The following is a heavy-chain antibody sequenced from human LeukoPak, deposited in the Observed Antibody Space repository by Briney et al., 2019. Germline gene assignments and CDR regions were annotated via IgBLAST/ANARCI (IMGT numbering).Heavy chain of an antibody. Sequence: GGSLRLSCAASGFTFSTYGMYWVRQAPGKGLEWVAFISYDGSKKYYADSVKGRFTVSRDDSENTLYLQMNSLRAEDTAFYYCAKAYAGYDLGGSYYLGYWGQGTPVTVSS. CDR1: GFTFSTYG. CDR3: AKAYAGYDLGGSYYLGY. CDR2: ISYDGSKK. J-gene: IGHJ4*02. D-gene: IGHD5-12*01. V-gene: IGHV3-30*02.